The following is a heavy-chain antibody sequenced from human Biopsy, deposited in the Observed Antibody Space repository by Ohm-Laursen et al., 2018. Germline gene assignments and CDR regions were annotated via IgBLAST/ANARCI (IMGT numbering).Heavy chain of an antibody. Sequence: GSSVKVSCKVFGYAVTEFSMHWVRQAPGKGLEWMGGFAPENGKTIYAQKFQGRVTMTEDTSTDTAYMELSSLRSDDTAVYYCARDRPSVSTYGVDWGQGTLVTVSS. V-gene: IGHV1-24*01. CDR3: ARDRPSVSTYGVD. CDR1: GYAVTEFS. CDR2: FAPENGKT. J-gene: IGHJ4*02. D-gene: IGHD3-3*01.